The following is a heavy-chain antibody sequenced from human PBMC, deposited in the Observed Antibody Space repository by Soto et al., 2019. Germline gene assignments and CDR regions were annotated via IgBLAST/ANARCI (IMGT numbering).Heavy chain of an antibody. CDR3: ARDRRYSNYAFDY. D-gene: IGHD4-4*01. J-gene: IGHJ4*02. Sequence: GGFLRLSCAASGFTFSSYGMHWVRQAPGKGLEWVAVIWYDGSNKYYADSVKGRFTISRDNSKKTLYLQMNSLRAEDTAVYYCARDRRYSNYAFDYWGQGTLVTAPQ. CDR1: GFTFSSYG. CDR2: IWYDGSNK. V-gene: IGHV3-33*01.